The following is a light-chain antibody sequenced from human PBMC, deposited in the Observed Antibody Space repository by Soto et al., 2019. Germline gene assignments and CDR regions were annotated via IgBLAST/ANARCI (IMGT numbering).Light chain of an antibody. V-gene: IGLV2-14*01. J-gene: IGLJ2*01. Sequence: QSALTQPASVSGSPGQSITISCTGTSSDVGGYNYVSWYQQHPGKAPKLMIYDVSNRPSGVSNRFSGSTSGNTASLTTSGLQGEDEADYYCTSYSSSSTVVFGGGTKLTVL. CDR3: TSYSSSSTVV. CDR2: DVS. CDR1: SSDVGGYNY.